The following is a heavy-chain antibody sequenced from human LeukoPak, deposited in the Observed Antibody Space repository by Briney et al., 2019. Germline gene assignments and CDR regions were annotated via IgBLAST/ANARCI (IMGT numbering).Heavy chain of an antibody. V-gene: IGHV3-30*03. CDR3: ARVPGYDSSGYFDY. D-gene: IGHD3-22*01. Sequence: GGSLRLSCAASGFTLSTYGMHWVRQAPGKGLEWVAVISYDGSNKYYADSVKGRFTISRDNSKNMLYLQMNSLRAEDTAVYYCARVPGYDSSGYFDYWGQGTLVTVSS. CDR2: ISYDGSNK. CDR1: GFTLSTYG. J-gene: IGHJ4*02.